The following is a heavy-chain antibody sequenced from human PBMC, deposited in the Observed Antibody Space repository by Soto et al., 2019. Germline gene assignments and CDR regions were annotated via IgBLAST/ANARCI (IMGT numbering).Heavy chain of an antibody. V-gene: IGHV3-48*02. CDR3: ARVAGYSYGSAAFAI. D-gene: IGHD5-18*01. J-gene: IGHJ3*02. CDR1: GFTFSSYS. CDR2: ISRSSSTI. Sequence: GGSLRLSCAASGFTFSSYSMNWVRQAPGKGLEWVSYISRSSSTIYYADSVKGRFTISRDNAKNSLYLQMNSLRDEDTAVYYCARVAGYSYGSAAFAIWGQGTMVTVSS.